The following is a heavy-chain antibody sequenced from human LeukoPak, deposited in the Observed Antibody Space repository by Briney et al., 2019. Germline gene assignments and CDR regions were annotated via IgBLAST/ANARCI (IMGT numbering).Heavy chain of an antibody. CDR1: GFTFSSYG. CDR3: WAGGRWSSFDRREYFQH. J-gene: IGHJ1*01. Sequence: PGGSLRLSCAASGFTFSSYGMHWVRQAPGKGLEWVAFIRYEGSTKYYADSVKGRFTISRDNSKNTLYLQMNSLRAEDTAVYYCWAGGRWSSFDRREYFQHWGQGTLVTVSS. D-gene: IGHD3-16*01. CDR2: IRYEGSTK. V-gene: IGHV3-30*02.